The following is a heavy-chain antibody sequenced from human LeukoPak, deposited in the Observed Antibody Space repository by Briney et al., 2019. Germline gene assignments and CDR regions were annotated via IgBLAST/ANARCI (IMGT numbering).Heavy chain of an antibody. V-gene: IGHV3-7*01. CDR3: ARVYRSSSGYCFDY. D-gene: IGHD6-6*01. J-gene: IGHJ4*02. Sequence: GGSLRLPCAASGFTLTTYWMSWVRQAPGKGLEWVANIKQDGTEKYYVYSVKGRFTMSRDNAENSLYLQMNSLRAEDTAVYYCARVYRSSSGYCFDYWGQGTLVTVSS. CDR2: IKQDGTEK. CDR1: GFTLTTYW.